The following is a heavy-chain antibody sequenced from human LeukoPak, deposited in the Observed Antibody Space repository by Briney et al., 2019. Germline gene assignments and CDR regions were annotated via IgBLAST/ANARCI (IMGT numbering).Heavy chain of an antibody. V-gene: IGHV4-4*07. CDR1: DDSINSYW. CDR2: IYTSGTI. Sequence: SETLSLTCTVSDDSINSYWWSWIRQPAGKGLEWIGRIYTSGTINYNLSLKSRVTMSVDTSKNQFSLKLRSVTAADMAVYYCARETRGGRAFDIWGQGTMVTVSS. CDR3: ARETRGGRAFDI. J-gene: IGHJ3*02. D-gene: IGHD5-24*01.